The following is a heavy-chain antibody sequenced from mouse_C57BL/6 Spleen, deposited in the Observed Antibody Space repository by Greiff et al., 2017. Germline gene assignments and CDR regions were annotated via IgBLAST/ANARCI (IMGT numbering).Heavy chain of an antibody. V-gene: IGHV2-2*01. J-gene: IGHJ4*01. D-gene: IGHD1-1*01. Sequence: VQLQQSGPGLVQPSQSLSITCTVSGFSLTSYGVHWVRQSPGKGLEWLGVIWSGGSTDYNAAFISRLSISKDNSKSQVFFKMNSLQADDTAIYYCARHGSSYGAMDYWGQGTSVTVSS. CDR3: ARHGSSYGAMDY. CDR2: IWSGGST. CDR1: GFSLTSYG.